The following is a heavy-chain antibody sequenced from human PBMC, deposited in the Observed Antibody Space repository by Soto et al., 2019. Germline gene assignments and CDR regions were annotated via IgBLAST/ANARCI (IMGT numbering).Heavy chain of an antibody. D-gene: IGHD6-19*01. Sequence: ASVKVSCKASGYTFTSYGISWVRQAPGQGLEWMGWINSYNGNTNYAQKLQGRVTMTTDTSTSTAYMELRSLRSDDTAVYYCAREPVGGIWFDPWGQGTLVTAPQ. CDR2: INSYNGNT. CDR1: GYTFTSYG. J-gene: IGHJ5*02. V-gene: IGHV1-18*01. CDR3: AREPVGGIWFDP.